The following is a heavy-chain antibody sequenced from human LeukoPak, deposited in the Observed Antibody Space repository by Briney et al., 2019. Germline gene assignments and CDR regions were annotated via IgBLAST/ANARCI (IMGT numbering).Heavy chain of an antibody. V-gene: IGHV4-39*01. Sequence: SETLSLTCTVSGGSISSSSYYWGWIRQPPGKGLEWIGSIYYSGSTYYNPSLKSRVTISVDTSKNQFSLKLSSVTAADTAVYYCARRGRGYSDKYYYYYYYMDVWGKGTTVTISS. J-gene: IGHJ6*03. CDR3: ARRGRGYSDKYYYYYYYMDV. D-gene: IGHD5-12*01. CDR1: GGSISSSSYY. CDR2: IYYSGST.